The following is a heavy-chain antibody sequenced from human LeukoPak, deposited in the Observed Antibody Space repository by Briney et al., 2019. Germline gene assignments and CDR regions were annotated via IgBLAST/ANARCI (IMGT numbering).Heavy chain of an antibody. CDR2: ISAYNGNT. CDR3: AREPLLYDY. V-gene: IGHV1-18*01. Sequence: VAAVKVSFKSSGYTFTSYGINWMRQAPAQGLEWMGWISAYNGNTNYAQNLQGRVTMTTDTSTSTAYMELTSLRPDNTAVYYCAREPLLYDYWGQGSLVTGSS. D-gene: IGHD1-14*01. J-gene: IGHJ4*02. CDR1: GYTFTSYG.